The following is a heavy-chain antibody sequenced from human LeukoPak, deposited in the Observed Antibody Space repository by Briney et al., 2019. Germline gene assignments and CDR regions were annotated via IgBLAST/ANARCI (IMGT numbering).Heavy chain of an antibody. J-gene: IGHJ5*02. Sequence: GASVKVSCKASGYTFTGFYIHWLRQAPGQGLEWIGWINPNSGDANYAPKFQGRVTMTRDTSISTAYMELSSLRSDDTAVYYCARGHCGSATCQRNWFDPWGQGSLVTVSS. CDR1: GYTFTGFY. D-gene: IGHD2-2*01. CDR2: INPNSGDA. V-gene: IGHV1-2*02. CDR3: ARGHCGSATCQRNWFDP.